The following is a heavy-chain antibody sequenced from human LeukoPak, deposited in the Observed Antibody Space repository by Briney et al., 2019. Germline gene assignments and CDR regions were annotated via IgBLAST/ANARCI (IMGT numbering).Heavy chain of an antibody. CDR3: ARDPTTVGGGFDY. D-gene: IGHD4-23*01. CDR2: IKQDGSEK. V-gene: IGHV3-7*01. Sequence: GGSLRLSCAASGFTFSSYWMTWVRQAPGKGLEWVANIKQDGSEKYYVDSVKGRFTISRDNAKNSLYLQMNSLRAEDTAVYYCARDPTTVGGGFDYWGQGTLVTVSS. CDR1: GFTFSSYW. J-gene: IGHJ4*02.